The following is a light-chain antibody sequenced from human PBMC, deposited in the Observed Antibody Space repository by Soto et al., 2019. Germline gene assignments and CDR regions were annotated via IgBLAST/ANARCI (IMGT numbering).Light chain of an antibody. V-gene: IGKV1-33*01. J-gene: IGKJ5*01. CDR1: QGITNY. CDR3: QQSDSHCP. Sequence: IQVTKSAVTLSASVGDRVTITCQASQGITNYLNWYQQKPGKAPKLLIYGASNLETGVPSRFSGSGSGTDLTFTISILQAEDRATYFRQQSDSHCPFGQGTRPAI. CDR2: GAS.